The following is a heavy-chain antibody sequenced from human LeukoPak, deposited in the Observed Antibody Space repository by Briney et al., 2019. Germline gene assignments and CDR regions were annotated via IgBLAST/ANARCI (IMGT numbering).Heavy chain of an antibody. CDR2: IYYSGST. V-gene: IGHV4-31*03. J-gene: IGHJ6*02. Sequence: SRTLSLTCTVPGGSLISGSYYWSWIRQHPGKGLEWLGYIYYSGSTYYNPSFKTRVTISVDTSKNQFSLKLSSVTAADTAVYYCARDNYYYYGMDVWGQGTTVTVSS. CDR3: ARDNYYYYGMDV. CDR1: GGSLISGSYY.